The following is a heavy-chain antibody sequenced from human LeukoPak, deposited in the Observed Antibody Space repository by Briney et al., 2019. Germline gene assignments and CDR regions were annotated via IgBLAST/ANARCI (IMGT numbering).Heavy chain of an antibody. CDR1: GYTVTELS. D-gene: IGHD3-10*01. CDR3: ARDWVTYYYGSGQNI. J-gene: IGHJ4*02. Sequence: GASVKVSCKVSGYTVTELSMHWVRQSPGKGLEWMGGFHPEDGETIYAQKFQGRVTMSVDTSKNQFSLKLKSVTAADTAVYYCARDWVTYYYGSGQNIWGQGTLVTVSS. V-gene: IGHV1-24*01. CDR2: FHPEDGET.